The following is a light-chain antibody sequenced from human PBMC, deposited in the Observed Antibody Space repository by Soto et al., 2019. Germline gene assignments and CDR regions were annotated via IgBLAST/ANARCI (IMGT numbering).Light chain of an antibody. CDR3: QSYDSSLRGRV. V-gene: IGLV1-40*01. J-gene: IGLJ3*02. CDR2: GNS. CDR1: SSNIGAGYD. Sequence: QSVLTQPPSVSRAPGQRVTISCTGSSSNIGAGYDVHWYQQLPGTAPKLLIYGNSNRPSGVPDRFSGSKSGTSASLAITGLQAEDEADYYCQSYDSSLRGRVFGGGTKVTVL.